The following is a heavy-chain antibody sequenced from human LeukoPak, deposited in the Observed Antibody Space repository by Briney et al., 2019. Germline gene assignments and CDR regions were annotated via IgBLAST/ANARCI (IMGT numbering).Heavy chain of an antibody. D-gene: IGHD6-19*01. Sequence: GSLKLSCAASGFTFSSYAMYWVRQAPGKGLEYVSTISSNGDKIYYANSVKGRFTISRDNSKNTLYLQMGSLRAEDMAVYYCARVAVYSSGAIDYWGQGTLVTVSS. V-gene: IGHV3-64*01. CDR1: GFTFSSYA. CDR3: ARVAVYSSGAIDY. CDR2: ISSNGDKI. J-gene: IGHJ4*02.